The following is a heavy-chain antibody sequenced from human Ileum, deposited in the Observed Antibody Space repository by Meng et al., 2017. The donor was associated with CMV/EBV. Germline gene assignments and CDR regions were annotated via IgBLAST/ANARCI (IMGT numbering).Heavy chain of an antibody. CDR1: GFTFSSYS. D-gene: IGHD6-13*01. CDR2: ITHTSDT. CDR3: ARGWSPDY. J-gene: IGHJ4*02. V-gene: IGHV3-21*06. Sequence: SLRLSCSTSGFTFSSYSLNWVRQAPGKGLEWVSSITHTSDTYYADSLKGRFTLSRDNAQNSVYLQMDSLTAEDTAIYYCARGWSPDYWGQGTLVTVSS.